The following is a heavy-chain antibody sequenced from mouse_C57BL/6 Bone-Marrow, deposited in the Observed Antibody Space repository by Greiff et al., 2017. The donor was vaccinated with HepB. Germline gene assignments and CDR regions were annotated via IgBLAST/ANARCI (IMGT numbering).Heavy chain of an antibody. CDR3: ARGGLLYYYAMDY. Sequence: QVQLQQPGAELVKPGASVKLSCKASGYTFTSYWMHWVKQRPGQGLEWIGMIHPNSGSTNYNEKFKSKATLTVDKSSSTAYMQLSSLTSEDSAFYYCARGGLLYYYAMDYWGQGTSVTVSS. CDR2: IHPNSGST. D-gene: IGHD2-3*01. V-gene: IGHV1-64*01. J-gene: IGHJ4*01. CDR1: GYTFTSYW.